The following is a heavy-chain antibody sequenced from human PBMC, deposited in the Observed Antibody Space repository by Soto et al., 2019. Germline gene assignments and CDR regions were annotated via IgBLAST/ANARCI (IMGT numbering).Heavy chain of an antibody. CDR3: AKGSTSQQSHFDY. D-gene: IGHD2-2*01. V-gene: IGHV3-23*01. CDR1: GFTFSSYA. CDR2: ISGSGGST. Sequence: GGSLSLSCAASGFTFSSYAMSWVRQAPGKGLEWVSAISGSGGSTYYADSVKGRFTISRDNSKNTLYLQMNSLRAEDTAVYYCAKGSTSQQSHFDYWGQGTLVTVSS. J-gene: IGHJ4*02.